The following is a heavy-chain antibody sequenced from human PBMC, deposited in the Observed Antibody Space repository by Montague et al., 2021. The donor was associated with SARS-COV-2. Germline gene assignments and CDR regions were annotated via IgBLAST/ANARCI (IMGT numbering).Heavy chain of an antibody. D-gene: IGHD6-13*01. J-gene: IGHJ4*02. CDR1: GFTFSSYE. Sequence: SLRLSCAASGFTFSSYEMNWVRQAPGKGLGWVSFIVRGGSIIYYADSVKGRFTISRDNAKNSLYLQMNSLRAEDTAVYYCAREYIEAAGHGNDYWGQGTLVTVSS. CDR2: IVRGGSII. CDR3: AREYIEAAGHGNDY. V-gene: IGHV3-48*03.